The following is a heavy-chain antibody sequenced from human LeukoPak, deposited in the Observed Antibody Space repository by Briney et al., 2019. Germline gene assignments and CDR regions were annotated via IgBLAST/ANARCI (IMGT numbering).Heavy chain of an antibody. V-gene: IGHV3-49*03. D-gene: IGHD3-3*01. CDR1: GFTFGDYA. CDR2: IRSKAYGGTT. Sequence: PGRSLRLSCTASGFTFGDYAMSWFRQAPGKGLEWVGFIRSKAYGGTTEYAASVKGRFTISRDDSKSIAYLQINSLKTEDTAVYYCTSQGYDFWSGYPYFDYWGQGTLVTVSS. J-gene: IGHJ4*02. CDR3: TSQGYDFWSGYPYFDY.